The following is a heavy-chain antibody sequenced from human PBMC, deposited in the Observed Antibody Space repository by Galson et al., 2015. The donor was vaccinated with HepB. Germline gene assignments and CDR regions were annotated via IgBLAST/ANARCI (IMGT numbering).Heavy chain of an antibody. CDR2: IDPSDSYT. CDR1: GYSFTSYW. J-gene: IGHJ6*03. D-gene: IGHD2-15*01. CDR3: ARHLPVWRGGSCYTYYYYYCMDV. Sequence: QSGAEVKKPGESLRLSCQGSGYSFTSYWISWVRQMPGKGLEWMGRIDPSDSYTNSSPSFQGHVTISADKSISTAYLQWSSLKASDTAMYYCARHLPVWRGGSCYTYYYYYCMDVWGKGTTVTVSS. V-gene: IGHV5-10-1*01.